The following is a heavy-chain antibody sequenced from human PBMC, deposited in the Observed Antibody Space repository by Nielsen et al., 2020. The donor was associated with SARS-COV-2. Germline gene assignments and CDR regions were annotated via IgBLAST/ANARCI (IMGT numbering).Heavy chain of an antibody. CDR2: IYYSGSP. J-gene: IGHJ5*02. D-gene: IGHD6-19*01. CDR3: AITYIGWPYNWFDP. CDR1: GGSISSSSYY. Sequence: SETLSLTCTVSGGSISSSSYYWGWIRQPPGKGLEWIGSIYYSGSPYYNPSLKSRVTISVDTSKNQFSLKLSSVTAADTAVHYCAITYIGWPYNWFDPWGQGTLVTVAS. V-gene: IGHV4-39*01.